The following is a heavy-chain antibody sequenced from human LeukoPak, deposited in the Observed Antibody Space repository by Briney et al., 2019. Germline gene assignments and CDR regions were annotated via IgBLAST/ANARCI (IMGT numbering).Heavy chain of an antibody. V-gene: IGHV3-9*01. CDR2: ISWNSGSI. J-gene: IGHJ6*02. D-gene: IGHD3-10*01. CDR1: GFTFDDYA. Sequence: GRSLRLSCAASGFTFDDYAMHWVRQAPGKGLEWVSGISWNSGSIGYADSVKGRFTISRDNAKNSLYLQMNGLRAEDTALYYCAKDYGSGYYGMDVWGQGTTVTVSS. CDR3: AKDYGSGYYGMDV.